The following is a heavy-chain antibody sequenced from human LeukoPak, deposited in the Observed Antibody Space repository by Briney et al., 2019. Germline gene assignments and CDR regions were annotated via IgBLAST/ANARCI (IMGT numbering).Heavy chain of an antibody. J-gene: IGHJ4*02. D-gene: IGHD3-10*01. Sequence: SETLSLTCTVSGGSISSYYWSWIRQPPGKGLEWIGYIYYSGSTNYNPSLKSRVTISVDTSKNQFSLKLSSVTAADTAVYYCARGRMTYYYGSGSYRFDYWGQGTLVTVSS. CDR3: ARGRMTYYYGSGSYRFDY. CDR1: GGSISSYY. CDR2: IYYSGST. V-gene: IGHV4-59*01.